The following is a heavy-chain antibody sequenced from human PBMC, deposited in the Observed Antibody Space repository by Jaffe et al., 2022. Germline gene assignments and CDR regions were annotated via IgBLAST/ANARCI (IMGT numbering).Heavy chain of an antibody. D-gene: IGHD6-13*01. CDR1: GYTFTNYA. CDR2: INTNTGNP. J-gene: IGHJ4*02. CDR3: ARGTTEHSSTWYYFGY. Sequence: QVQLVQSGSELKKPGASVKVSCKASGYTFTNYAMNWVRQAPGQGLEWMGWINTNTGNPAYAQGLTGRFVFSLDTSVSTAYLQISSLKAEDTAVYYCARGTTEHSSTWYYFGYWGQGTLVTVSS. V-gene: IGHV7-4-1*02.